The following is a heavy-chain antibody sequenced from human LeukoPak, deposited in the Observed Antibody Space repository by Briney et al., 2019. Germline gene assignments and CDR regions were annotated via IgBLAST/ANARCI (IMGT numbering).Heavy chain of an antibody. J-gene: IGHJ6*02. CDR3: ARGGCSGGSCYSDRYYYGMDV. D-gene: IGHD2-15*01. CDR1: GYTFTSYY. V-gene: IGHV1-46*01. Sequence: ASVKVSCKASGYTFTSYYMHWVRQAPGQGLEWMGIINPSGGSTSYAQKFQGRVTMTRDTSTSTVYMELSSLRSEDTAVYYCARGGCSGGSCYSDRYYYGMDVWGQGTTVTVSS. CDR2: INPSGGST.